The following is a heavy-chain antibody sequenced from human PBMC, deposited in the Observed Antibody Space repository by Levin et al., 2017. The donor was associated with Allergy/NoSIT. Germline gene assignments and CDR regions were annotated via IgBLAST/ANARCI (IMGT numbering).Heavy chain of an antibody. Sequence: AGGSLRLSCAASGFTFSSYEMNWVRQAPGKGLEWVSYISSSGSTIYYADSVKGRFTISRDNAKNSLYLQMNSLRAEDTAVYYCARDGSDSYYDSSGYSDYWGQGTLVTVSS. J-gene: IGHJ4*02. CDR2: ISSSGSTI. CDR1: GFTFSSYE. D-gene: IGHD3-22*01. V-gene: IGHV3-48*03. CDR3: ARDGSDSYYDSSGYSDY.